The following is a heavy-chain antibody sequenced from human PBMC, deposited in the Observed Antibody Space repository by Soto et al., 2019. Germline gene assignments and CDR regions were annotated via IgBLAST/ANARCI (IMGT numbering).Heavy chain of an antibody. Sequence: SETLSLTCTVSGGSISSYYWSWIRQPPGKGLEWIGYIYYSGSTNYNPSLKSRVTISVDTSKNQFSLKLSSVTAADTAVYYCARLPFYYDSSGYYFDYWGQGTLVTVSS. D-gene: IGHD3-22*01. CDR2: IYYSGST. CDR1: GGSISSYY. CDR3: ARLPFYYDSSGYYFDY. J-gene: IGHJ4*02. V-gene: IGHV4-59*08.